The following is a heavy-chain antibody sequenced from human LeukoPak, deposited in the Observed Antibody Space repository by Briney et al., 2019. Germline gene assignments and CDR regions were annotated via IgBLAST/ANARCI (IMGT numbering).Heavy chain of an antibody. CDR2: ISISSSNI. CDR1: GFRVSGYD. J-gene: IGHJ6*04. CDR3: AREYYGVIFSHYLDV. V-gene: IGHV3-11*06. D-gene: IGHD3-9*01. Sequence: GGSLRLSCAASGFRVSGYDLNWIRQAPGKGLEWIAYISISSSNIHYADSVRGRFTISRDNANNSLYLQLSSLRVEDTAVYYCAREYYGVIFSHYLDVWGKGTTVTVPS.